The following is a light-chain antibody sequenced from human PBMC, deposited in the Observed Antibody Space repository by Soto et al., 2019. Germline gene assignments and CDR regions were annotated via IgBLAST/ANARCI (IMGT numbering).Light chain of an antibody. CDR2: GPS. V-gene: IGKV3-15*01. CDR1: QSVSSSY. J-gene: IGKJ1*01. CDR3: QQYNNWPQT. Sequence: EIILTQSPGTLSVSPGERATLSCRASQSVSSSYLAWYQQKPGQAPRLLIFGPSTRATGVPGRFSGSGSGTEFTLTISSLQSEDFAVYYCQQYNNWPQTFGQGTKVDIK.